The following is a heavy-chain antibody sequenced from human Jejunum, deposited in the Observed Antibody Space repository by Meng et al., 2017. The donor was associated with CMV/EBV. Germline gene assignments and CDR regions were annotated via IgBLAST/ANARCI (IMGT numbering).Heavy chain of an antibody. CDR2: IHDTGST. Sequence: VQLQESGPGLGKPSQTLLLTCSVSGVSIGSGVYDWGWIRQPPGKGLDWIGYIHDTGSTYYNPSLKSRVDISLGTSRNHFSLTLSSVTAEDTAVYFCARGSIFVSFDSWGQGTLVTASS. D-gene: IGHD3-3*01. V-gene: IGHV4-30-4*08. J-gene: IGHJ4*02. CDR3: ARGSIFVSFDS. CDR1: GVSIGSGVYD.